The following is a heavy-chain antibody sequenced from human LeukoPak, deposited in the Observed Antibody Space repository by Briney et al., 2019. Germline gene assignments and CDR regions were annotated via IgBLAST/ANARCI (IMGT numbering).Heavy chain of an antibody. J-gene: IGHJ4*02. CDR3: ARGGVIVGATIHTDFYY. CDR1: GGSFSVYY. Sequence: PSETLSLTCAVYGGSFSVYYWSWIRQPPGKGLEWIGEINHSGSTNYNPSLKSRVTISVDTSKNQFSLKLSSVTAADAAVYYCARGGVIVGATIHTDFYYWGQGTLVTVSS. D-gene: IGHD1-26*01. V-gene: IGHV4-34*01. CDR2: INHSGST.